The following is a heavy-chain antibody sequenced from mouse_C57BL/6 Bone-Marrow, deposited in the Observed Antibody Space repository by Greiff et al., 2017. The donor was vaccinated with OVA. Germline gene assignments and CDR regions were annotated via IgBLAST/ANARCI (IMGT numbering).Heavy chain of an antibody. CDR2: IYPGDGDT. CDR3: ARERDYAPYAMDY. V-gene: IGHV1-80*01. CDR1: GYAFSSYW. Sequence: QVQLQQSGAELVKPGASVKISCKASGYAFSSYWMNWVKQRPGKGLEWIGQIYPGDGDTNYNGKFKGKATLTADKSSSTAYMQLSSLTSEDSAVYCCARERDYAPYAMDYWGQGTSVTVSS. D-gene: IGHD1-1*01. J-gene: IGHJ4*01.